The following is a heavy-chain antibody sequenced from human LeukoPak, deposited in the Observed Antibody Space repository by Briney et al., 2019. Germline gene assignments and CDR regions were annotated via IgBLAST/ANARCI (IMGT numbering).Heavy chain of an antibody. CDR3: ARDRVFDY. CDR1: GFTFSSYA. J-gene: IGHJ4*02. V-gene: IGHV3-30-3*01. Sequence: GRSLRLSCTASGFTFSSYAMHWVRQAPGKGLEWVAVISYDGSNKYYADSVKGRFTISRDNSKNTLYLQMNSLRAEDTAVYYCARDRVFDYWGQGTLVTVSS. CDR2: ISYDGSNK.